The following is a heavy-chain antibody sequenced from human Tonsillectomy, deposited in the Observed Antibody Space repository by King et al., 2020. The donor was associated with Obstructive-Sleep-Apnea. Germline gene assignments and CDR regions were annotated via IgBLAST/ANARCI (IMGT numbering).Heavy chain of an antibody. Sequence: VQLVESGGGLVQPGGSLRLSCAASGFTFSSDSMNWVRQAPGKGLEWVSYIISSSTSIYYADSVKGRFTISRDNAKNSLYLQMNSLRAQDTAVYYCARDDDSSGYSGYLGLGTLVTVSS. CDR1: GFTFSSDS. CDR2: IISSSTSI. D-gene: IGHD3-22*01. J-gene: IGHJ4*02. CDR3: ARDDDSSGYSGY. V-gene: IGHV3-48*01.